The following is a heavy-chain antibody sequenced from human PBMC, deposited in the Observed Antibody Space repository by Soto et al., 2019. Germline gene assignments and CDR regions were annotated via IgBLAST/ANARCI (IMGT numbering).Heavy chain of an antibody. J-gene: IGHJ4*02. V-gene: IGHV3-30-3*01. CDR3: ARDKRDLRFLEWSSYFDY. Sequence: QVQLVESGGGVVQPGRSLRLSCAASGFTFSSCAMHWVRQAPGKGLEWVAVISYDGSNKYYADSVKGRFTISRDNSKNTLYLQMNSLRAEDTAVYYCARDKRDLRFLEWSSYFDYWGQGTLVTVSS. CDR1: GFTFSSCA. CDR2: ISYDGSNK. D-gene: IGHD3-3*01.